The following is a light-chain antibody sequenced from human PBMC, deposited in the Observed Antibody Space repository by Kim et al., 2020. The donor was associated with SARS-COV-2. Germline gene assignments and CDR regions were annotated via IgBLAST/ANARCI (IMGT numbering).Light chain of an antibody. Sequence: AAITCKSSQTVLYTCNGRNYLAGYKQKPGQPPKLLFYWESTREFGVPDRFIGSGSGTDFTLTITTLQAEDVAVYYCQQYYSTPLSFGGGTKVDIK. CDR1: QTVLYTCNGRNY. V-gene: IGKV4-1*01. CDR2: WES. J-gene: IGKJ4*01. CDR3: QQYYSTPLS.